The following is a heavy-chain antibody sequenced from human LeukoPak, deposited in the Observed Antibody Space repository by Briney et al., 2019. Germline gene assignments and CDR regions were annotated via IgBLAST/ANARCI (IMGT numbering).Heavy chain of an antibody. Sequence: GGSLRLSCAASGFTFSSYAMSGVRQAPGKGLEWVSAISGSGGSTYYADSVKGRFTISRDNSKNTLYLQMNSLRAEDTAVYYCAKDSWDTAMEGYVDYWGQGTLVTVSS. CDR3: AKDSWDTAMEGYVDY. V-gene: IGHV3-23*01. CDR2: ISGSGGST. CDR1: GFTFSSYA. D-gene: IGHD5-18*01. J-gene: IGHJ4*02.